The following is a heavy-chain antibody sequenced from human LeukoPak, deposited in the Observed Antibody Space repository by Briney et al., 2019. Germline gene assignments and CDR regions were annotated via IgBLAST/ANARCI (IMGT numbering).Heavy chain of an antibody. CDR2: INPYSGDT. CDR1: GYTFTGYY. Sequence: ASVKVSCKASGYTFTGYYVHWVRQAPGQGLEWMGWINPYSGDTNYAQEFQGRVTMTRDTSISTAYMELSSLKSDDTAVYCARVAMSGIGSDDFWGQGTLVTASS. V-gene: IGHV1-2*02. CDR3: ARVAMSGIGSDDF. J-gene: IGHJ4*02. D-gene: IGHD1-26*01.